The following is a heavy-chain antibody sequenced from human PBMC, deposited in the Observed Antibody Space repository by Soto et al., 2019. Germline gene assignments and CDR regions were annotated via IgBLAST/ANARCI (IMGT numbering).Heavy chain of an antibody. CDR3: ASPREY. V-gene: IGHV3-21*01. CDR1: GFNFNDHG. CDR2: ISSSSSYI. Sequence: GGSLRLSCIASGFNFNDHGMHWVRQAPGKGLEWVSSISSSSSYIYYADSVKGRFTISRDNAKNSLYLQMNSLRAEDTAVYYCASPREYWGQGTLVTVSS. J-gene: IGHJ4*02.